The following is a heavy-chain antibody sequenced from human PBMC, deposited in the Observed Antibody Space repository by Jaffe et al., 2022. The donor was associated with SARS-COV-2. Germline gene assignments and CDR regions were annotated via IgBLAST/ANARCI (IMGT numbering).Heavy chain of an antibody. J-gene: IGHJ4*02. CDR1: GFSFSGYG. CDR3: ARDSMLRGLTYFDY. V-gene: IGHV3-30*04. D-gene: IGHD3-10*01. CDR2: ISEDGSTE. Sequence: QVQLVESGGGVVQPGRSLRLSCAASGFSFSGYGIHWLRQAPGKGLEWGALISEDGSTEYYADSVKGRFIISRDNSKNTLYLQMNSLRVEDTAVYYCARDSMLRGLTYFDYWGQGTLVTVSS.